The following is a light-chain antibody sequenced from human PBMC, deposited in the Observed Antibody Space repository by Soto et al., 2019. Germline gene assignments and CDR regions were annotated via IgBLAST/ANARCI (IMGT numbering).Light chain of an antibody. CDR2: DAS. CDR3: QQYNAYST. CDR1: QSISSW. J-gene: IGKJ2*01. V-gene: IGKV1-5*01. Sequence: DIQMTQSPSTLSASVGDRVTITCRASQSISSWLAWYQQKTGKAPKLLIYDASRLGSGVPSRFRGSGSGTDFALTISSLQPDDYATYYCQQYNAYSTFGQGTKVAIK.